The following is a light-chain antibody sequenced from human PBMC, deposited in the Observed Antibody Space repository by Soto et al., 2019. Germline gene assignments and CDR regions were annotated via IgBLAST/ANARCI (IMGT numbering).Light chain of an antibody. V-gene: IGKV3-20*01. Sequence: EIVLTQSPGTLSLSPGERATLSCRAIQRVSSSYLAWYQQKPGQAPRLLIYGASSRATGIPDRFSGSGSGTDFTLTISRLEPEDFAVYYCQQYGSSPITFGGGTKVEIK. CDR1: QRVSSSY. CDR2: GAS. CDR3: QQYGSSPIT. J-gene: IGKJ4*01.